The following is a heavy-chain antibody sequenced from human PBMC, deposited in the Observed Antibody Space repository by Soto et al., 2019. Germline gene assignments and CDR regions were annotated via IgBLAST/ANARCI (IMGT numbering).Heavy chain of an antibody. D-gene: IGHD5-12*01. CDR2: ISYDGSNK. V-gene: IGHV3-30-3*01. CDR3: ARGGEMATSSAAFDY. J-gene: IGHJ4*02. CDR1: GFTFSSYA. Sequence: QVQLVESGGGVVQPGRSLRLSCAASGFTFSSYAMHWVRQAPGKGLEWVAVISYDGSNKYYADSVKGRFTISRDNSKNTLYLQMNSLRAEDTAVYYCARGGEMATSSAAFDYWGQGTLVTVSS.